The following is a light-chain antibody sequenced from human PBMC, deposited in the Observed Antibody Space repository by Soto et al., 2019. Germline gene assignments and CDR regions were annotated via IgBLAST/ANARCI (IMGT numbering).Light chain of an antibody. Sequence: QSALTQPASVSGSPGQSITISCAGSGGDVGHYDLLSWYQQIPGKAPKLIIFEVNRRPSGVSDRFSGFKSGNTASLTISGLQAEDEADFFCCSYAGKVVFGGGTKVTVL. J-gene: IGLJ2*01. V-gene: IGLV2-23*02. CDR1: GGDVGHYDL. CDR3: CSYAGKVV. CDR2: EVN.